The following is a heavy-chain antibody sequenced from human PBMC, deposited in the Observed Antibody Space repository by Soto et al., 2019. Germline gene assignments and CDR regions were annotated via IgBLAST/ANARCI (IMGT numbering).Heavy chain of an antibody. J-gene: IGHJ4*02. CDR2: MNPNSGET. V-gene: IGHV1-8*01. D-gene: IGHD7-27*01. Sequence: QVQLVQSGAEVKKPGASVKVSCKASGYTFTNYDINWVRQTTGQGLEWLGWMNPNSGETGYAQKYKGRVTMTRNTAISTAYMELSSLTFEDTAIYSCARAPRNWGFDFWGQGTLVTVSS. CDR3: ARAPRNWGFDF. CDR1: GYTFTNYD.